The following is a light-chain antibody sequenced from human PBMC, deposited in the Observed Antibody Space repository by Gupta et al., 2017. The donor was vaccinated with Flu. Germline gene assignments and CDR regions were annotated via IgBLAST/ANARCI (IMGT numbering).Light chain of an antibody. CDR2: EVS. Sequence: QSALTQPASVSGSPGQSITLPCTGTSSDVGAYNYVSWYQQQPGKAPKLLIYEVSNRPSGVSNRFSGSKSGNTASLTISGLQAEDEADYYCSSYTTTTTRVLFGGGTKVTVL. CDR1: SSDVGAYNY. V-gene: IGLV2-14*01. CDR3: SSYTTTTTRVL. J-gene: IGLJ2*01.